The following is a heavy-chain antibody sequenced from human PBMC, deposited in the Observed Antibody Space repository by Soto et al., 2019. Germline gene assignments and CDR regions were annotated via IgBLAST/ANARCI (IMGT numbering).Heavy chain of an antibody. CDR1: GYIFADYA. V-gene: IGHV1-3*05. CDR3: ATSDWAW. Sequence: HIVQSGPEEKSPGVSVKLSCTTSGYIFADYAIHWVRQAPGQGLEWVGWIKADNGDTRYSPKFQGRLIITRDISASTSYMELSDLRSTDTGVFYCATSDWAWWGRGTLITVS. CDR2: IKADNGDT. J-gene: IGHJ4*02. D-gene: IGHD3-9*01.